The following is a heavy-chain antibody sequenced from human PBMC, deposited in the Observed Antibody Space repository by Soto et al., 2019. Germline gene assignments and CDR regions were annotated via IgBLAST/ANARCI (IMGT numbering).Heavy chain of an antibody. V-gene: IGHV1-69*01. D-gene: IGHD3-10*01. CDR2: IIPIFGTA. Sequence: QVQLVQSGAEVKKPGSSVKVSCKASGGTFSSYAISWVRQAPGQGLEWMGGIIPIFGTANYAQKFQGRVTMTADESTSTSYMELSSLRSEDTAVYYCARVGSQTAMDVWGQGTTVTVSS. CDR1: GGTFSSYA. J-gene: IGHJ6*02. CDR3: ARVGSQTAMDV.